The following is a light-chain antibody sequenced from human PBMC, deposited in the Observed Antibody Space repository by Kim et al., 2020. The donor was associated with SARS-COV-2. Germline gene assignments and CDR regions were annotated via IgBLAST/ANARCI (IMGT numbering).Light chain of an antibody. J-gene: IGKJ3*01. V-gene: IGKV1-5*03. Sequence: LSASVGDRVTITCRASQSISKWLAWYQQKPGKAPKLLIYEASSLQFGVPSRFSGTGFGTEFTLTISSLQPDDFATYYCQQYDRSSFGPGTKVDIK. CDR3: QQYDRSS. CDR1: QSISKW. CDR2: EAS.